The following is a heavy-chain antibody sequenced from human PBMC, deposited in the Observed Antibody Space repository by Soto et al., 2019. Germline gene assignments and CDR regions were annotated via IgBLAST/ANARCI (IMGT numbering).Heavy chain of an antibody. CDR3: ATRVAVAGIRWFDP. CDR2: FDPEDGET. Sequence: GASVKVSCKVSGYTLTELSMHWVRQAPGKGLEWMGGFDPEDGETIYAQKFQGRVTMTEDTSTDTAYMELSSLRSEDTAVYYCATRVAVAGIRWFDPWGQGNLVTVSS. V-gene: IGHV1-24*01. J-gene: IGHJ5*02. CDR1: GYTLTELS. D-gene: IGHD6-19*01.